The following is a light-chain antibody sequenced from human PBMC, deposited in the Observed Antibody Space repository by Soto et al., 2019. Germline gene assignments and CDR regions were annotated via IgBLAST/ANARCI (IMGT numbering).Light chain of an antibody. Sequence: QSVLTQPASVSGSPGQSITISCTGTSSDVGGYNYVSWHQQHPGKAPKLMIYDVSNRPSGVSNRFSGSKSGNTASLTISGLQAEDEADYYCSSYTSSSTLGVFGGGTKLTVL. CDR2: DVS. CDR3: SSYTSSSTLGV. CDR1: SSDVGGYNY. V-gene: IGLV2-14*01. J-gene: IGLJ2*01.